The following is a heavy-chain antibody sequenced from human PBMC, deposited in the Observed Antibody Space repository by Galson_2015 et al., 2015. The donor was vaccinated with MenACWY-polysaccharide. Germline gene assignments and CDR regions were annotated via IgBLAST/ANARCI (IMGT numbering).Heavy chain of an antibody. J-gene: IGHJ4*02. CDR1: GYTFTGYY. CDR3: ARERGAGGTYFNY. CDR2: ISPHSGAT. Sequence: SVKVSCKASGYTFTGYYIHWVRQAPGQGLEWMGRISPHSGATNCAQNFQGRLTMTRDTSISTAYMELSRLSSDDTAVYYCARERGAGGTYFNYWGQGTLVAVSS. V-gene: IGHV1-2*06.